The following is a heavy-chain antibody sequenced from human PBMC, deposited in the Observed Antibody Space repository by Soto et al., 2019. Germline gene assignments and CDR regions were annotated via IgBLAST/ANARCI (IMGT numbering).Heavy chain of an antibody. CDR2: ISSSGSTI. Sequence: EVQLVESGGGLVQPGGSLRLSCAASGFSFNTYEMNWVRQAPGKGLEWVSYISSSGSTIYYADSVKGRFTVSRDNGKNALYMQMNSLRAEDKAVYYCAYGGRCDYWGQGTQVTVSS. CDR3: AYGGRCDY. D-gene: IGHD1-26*01. CDR1: GFSFNTYE. V-gene: IGHV3-48*03. J-gene: IGHJ4*02.